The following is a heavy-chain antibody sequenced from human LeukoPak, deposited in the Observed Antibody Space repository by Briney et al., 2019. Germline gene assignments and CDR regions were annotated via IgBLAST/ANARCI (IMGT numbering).Heavy chain of an antibody. CDR3: ARGYCSSTSCYYYYYYMDV. V-gene: IGHV1-2*02. J-gene: IGHJ6*03. CDR2: INPNSGGT. D-gene: IGHD2-2*01. CDR1: GYTFTGYY. Sequence: ASVKVSCKASGYTFTGYYMHWVRQAPGQGLGWMGWINPNSGGTNYAQKFQGRVTMTRDTSISTAYMELSRLRSDDTAVYYCARGYCSSTSCYYYYYYMDVWGKGTTVTIPS.